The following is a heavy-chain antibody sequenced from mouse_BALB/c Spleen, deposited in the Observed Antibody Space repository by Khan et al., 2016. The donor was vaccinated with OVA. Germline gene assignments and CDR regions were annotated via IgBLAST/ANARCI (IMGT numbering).Heavy chain of an antibody. CDR3: ARDYGFTY. V-gene: IGHV5-6-5*01. CDR1: GFTFSNYA. J-gene: IGHJ3*01. Sequence: EVELVESGGGLVQPGGSLKLSCTASGFTFSNYAMYWVRQTPEKRLEWVACISSGGTTNCPDFVKGRFTISRDDARCFLDLQMSRLRSEDTAMYYCARDYGFTYWGQGTLVTVSA. CDR2: ISSGGTT.